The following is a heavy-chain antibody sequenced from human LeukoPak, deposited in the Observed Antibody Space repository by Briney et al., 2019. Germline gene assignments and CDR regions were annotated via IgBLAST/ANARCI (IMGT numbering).Heavy chain of an antibody. CDR1: GGSISSYY. CDR3: ARLVCYDSGSGNYYFDY. V-gene: IGHV4-59*08. J-gene: IGHJ4*02. CDR2: VHYSEST. D-gene: IGHD3-10*01. Sequence: PSETLSLTCTVSGGSISSYYWSWIRQPPGKGLEWIGYVHYSESTNYNPSLKSRVTISIDTSNHQFSLKLSSVTAADTAVYHCARLVCYDSGSGNYYFDYWGQGTLVTVSS.